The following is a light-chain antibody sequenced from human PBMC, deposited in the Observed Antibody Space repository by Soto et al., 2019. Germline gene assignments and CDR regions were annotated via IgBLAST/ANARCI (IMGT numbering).Light chain of an antibody. CDR3: QSYDSSLSAFYV. CDR2: GNT. V-gene: IGLV1-40*01. J-gene: IGLJ1*01. Sequence: QTVVTQPPSVSGAPGQRVTISCIGSSSNIGAGYDVHWYQQLPGTAPKLLIYGNTNRPSGVPDRFSGSKSGTSASLAITGLQAEDEADYYCQSYDSSLSAFYVFGTGTKLTVL. CDR1: SSNIGAGYD.